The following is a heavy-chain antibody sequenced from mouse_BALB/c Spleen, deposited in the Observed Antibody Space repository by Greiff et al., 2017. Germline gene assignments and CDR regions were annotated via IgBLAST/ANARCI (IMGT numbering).Heavy chain of an antibody. Sequence: EVQGVESGGGLVKPGGSLKLSCAASGFAFSSYDMSWVRQTPEKRLEWVAYISSGGGSTYYPDTVKGRFTISRDNAKNTLYLQMSSLKSEDTAMYYCARSFWAYFDYWGQGTTLTVSS. CDR3: ARSFWAYFDY. CDR2: ISSGGGST. D-gene: IGHD4-1*01. V-gene: IGHV5-12-1*01. CDR1: GFAFSSYD. J-gene: IGHJ2*01.